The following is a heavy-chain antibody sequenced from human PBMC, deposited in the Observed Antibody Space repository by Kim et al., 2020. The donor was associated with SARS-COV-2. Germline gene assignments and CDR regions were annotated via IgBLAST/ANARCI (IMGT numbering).Heavy chain of an antibody. Sequence: GGSLRLSCAASGFTFSSYAMHWVRQAPGKGLEWVAVISHDGSNKYYADSVKGRFTISRDNSKNTLYLQMNSLRAEDTAVYYCARCLTDYYGMDVWGQGTTVTVSS. CDR3: ARCLTDYYGMDV. CDR1: GFTFSSYA. CDR2: ISHDGSNK. V-gene: IGHV3-30*04. J-gene: IGHJ6*02. D-gene: IGHD7-27*01.